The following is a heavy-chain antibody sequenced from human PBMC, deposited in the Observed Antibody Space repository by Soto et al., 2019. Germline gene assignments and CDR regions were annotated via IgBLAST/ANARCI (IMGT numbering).Heavy chain of an antibody. CDR3: ASKGDRSGWYGDYYGMAV. CDR1: GGSISSYY. D-gene: IGHD6-19*01. CDR2: IYYSGST. Sequence: QVQLQESGPGLVKPSETLSLTCTVSGGSISSYYWSLIRQPPRKGLEWIGYIYYSGSTNYNPSLKSRVTISVDTSKNQSSLKLSSVTAADTAVYYCASKGDRSGWYGDYYGMAVWGHGTTVTVSS. V-gene: IGHV4-59*08. J-gene: IGHJ6*02.